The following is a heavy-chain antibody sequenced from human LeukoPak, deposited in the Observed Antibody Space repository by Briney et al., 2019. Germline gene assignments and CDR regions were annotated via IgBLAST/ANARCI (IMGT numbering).Heavy chain of an antibody. CDR2: ISSSSSYI. CDR1: GFTFSSYS. V-gene: IGHV3-21*01. J-gene: IGHJ5*02. D-gene: IGHD3-9*01. CDR3: ARRAQLRYFDWLNNWFDP. Sequence: GGSLRLSCAASGFTFSSYSMNWVRQAPGKGLEWVSSISSSSSYIYYADSVKGRFTISRDNAKNSLYLQMNSLRAEDTAVYYCARRAQLRYFDWLNNWFDPWGQGTLVTVSS.